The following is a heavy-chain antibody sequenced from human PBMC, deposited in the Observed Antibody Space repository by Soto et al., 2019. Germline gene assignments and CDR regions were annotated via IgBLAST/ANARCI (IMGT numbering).Heavy chain of an antibody. V-gene: IGHV3-23*01. CDR2: ISGSGGST. D-gene: IGHD2-21*02. Sequence: GSLRLSCAASGFTFSSYAMSWVRQAPGKGLEWVSAISGSGGSTYYADSVKGRFTISRDNSKNTLYLQMNSLRAEDTAVYYCAKDSRLAPYGGNSRPYYYYYGMDVWGQGTTVTVSS. J-gene: IGHJ6*02. CDR1: GFTFSSYA. CDR3: AKDSRLAPYGGNSRPYYYYYGMDV.